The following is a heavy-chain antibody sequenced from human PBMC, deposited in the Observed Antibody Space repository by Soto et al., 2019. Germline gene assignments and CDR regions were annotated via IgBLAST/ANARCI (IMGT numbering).Heavy chain of an antibody. D-gene: IGHD2-2*01. CDR2: IYYSVST. V-gene: IGHV4-31*03. CDR3: ARAVLGYCSSTSCYAGEYNWFDP. Sequence: SETLSLTCTVSGGSISSGGYYWSWIRQHPGKGMEWIGYIYYSVSTYYNPSLKSRVTISVDTSKNQFSLKLCSVTAADTAVYYCARAVLGYCSSTSCYAGEYNWFDPWGQGTLVTVSS. J-gene: IGHJ5*02. CDR1: GGSISSGGYY.